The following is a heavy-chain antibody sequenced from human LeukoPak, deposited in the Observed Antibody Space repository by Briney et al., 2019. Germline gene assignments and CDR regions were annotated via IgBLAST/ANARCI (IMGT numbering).Heavy chain of an antibody. CDR2: IYTDGNT. CDR3: ARAPTAPSRTPMRSPGAFDI. V-gene: IGHV3-53*01. J-gene: IGHJ3*02. CDR1: GFTVSSNY. D-gene: IGHD3-22*01. Sequence: GGSLRLSCAASGFTVSSNYMSWVRQAPGKGLEWVSVIYTDGNTYYADSVKGRFTISRDNSKNTLYLQMNSLRAEDTAVYYCARAPTAPSRTPMRSPGAFDIWGQGTMVTVSS.